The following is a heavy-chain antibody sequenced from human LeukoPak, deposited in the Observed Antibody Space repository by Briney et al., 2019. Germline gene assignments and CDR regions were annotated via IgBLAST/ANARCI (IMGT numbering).Heavy chain of an antibody. CDR3: ARGFGNMVRGVTFDY. Sequence: GGSLRLSCAASGFTFSSYSMNWVRQAPGKGLEWVSSISSSSSYIYYADSVKGRFTISRDNAKNSLYLQMNSLRAEDTAVYYCARGFGNMVRGVTFDYWGQGTLVTVSS. V-gene: IGHV3-21*04. J-gene: IGHJ4*02. CDR2: ISSSSSYI. CDR1: GFTFSSYS. D-gene: IGHD3-10*01.